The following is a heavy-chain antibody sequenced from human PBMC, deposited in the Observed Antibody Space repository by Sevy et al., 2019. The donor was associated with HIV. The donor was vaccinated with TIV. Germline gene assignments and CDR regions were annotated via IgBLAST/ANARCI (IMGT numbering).Heavy chain of an antibody. D-gene: IGHD3-22*01. Sequence: GGSLRLSCAASGFTFSSHWMQWVRQAPGKGLVWVSRLNYDGSYTNYADSVKGRFTISRDNAKSTLYLQMNSLRAEDTAVYYCAKGLYYDSSGGYGRWGQGTLVTVSS. J-gene: IGHJ4*02. CDR1: GFTFSSHW. CDR2: LNYDGSYT. V-gene: IGHV3-74*01. CDR3: AKGLYYDSSGGYGR.